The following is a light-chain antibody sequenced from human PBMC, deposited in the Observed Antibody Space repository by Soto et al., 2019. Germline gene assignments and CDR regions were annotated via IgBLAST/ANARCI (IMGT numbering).Light chain of an antibody. Sequence: QSALTQPASVSGSPGQSITISCTGTSSDVGGYNYVSWYQQHPGKAPKLMIYDVSKRPSGVSYRFSGSKSGNTASLTLSGLQAEDEADYYCCSYAGSSTWVFGGGTKLTVL. J-gene: IGLJ3*02. CDR2: DVS. V-gene: IGLV2-14*01. CDR1: SSDVGGYNY. CDR3: CSYAGSSTWV.